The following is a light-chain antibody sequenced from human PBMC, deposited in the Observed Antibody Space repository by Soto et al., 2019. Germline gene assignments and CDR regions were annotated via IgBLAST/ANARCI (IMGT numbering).Light chain of an antibody. CDR1: SGHSSYA. CDR3: QTWGTGIVV. CDR2: FNSDGSH. V-gene: IGLV4-69*01. J-gene: IGLJ2*01. Sequence: QLVLTQSPSASASLGASVKLTCTLSSGHSSYAIAWHQQQPEKGPRYLMKFNSDGSHSKGDGIPDRFSGSSSGAERYLTISSLQSGDEADYYCQTWGTGIVVFGGGTKLTVL.